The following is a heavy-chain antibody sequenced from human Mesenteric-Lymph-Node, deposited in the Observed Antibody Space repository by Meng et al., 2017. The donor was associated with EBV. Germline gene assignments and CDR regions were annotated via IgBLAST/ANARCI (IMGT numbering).Heavy chain of an antibody. D-gene: IGHD4-17*01. J-gene: IGHJ4*02. Sequence: QVQLQQGGAGRLKPSETLSLTCAVYGGSFSTFYWSWIRQPPGKGLEWIGEINHSGNTNYNPSLKSRVTISVDTSKNQFSLRLTSVTAADTAVYYCARVGEADSGDYPNEDSWGQGTLVTVSS. CDR3: ARVGEADSGDYPNEDS. CDR2: INHSGNT. V-gene: IGHV4-34*01. CDR1: GGSFSTFY.